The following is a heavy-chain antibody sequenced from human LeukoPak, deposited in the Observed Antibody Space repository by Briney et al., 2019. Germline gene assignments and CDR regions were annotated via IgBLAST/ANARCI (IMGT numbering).Heavy chain of an antibody. J-gene: IGHJ3*02. CDR1: GVSISSYY. CDR2: IYYSGST. V-gene: IGHV4-59*01. CDR3: ARGGCSSTSCYADDAFDI. D-gene: IGHD2-2*01. Sequence: SETLSLTCTVSGVSISSYYWSWIGQPPGQGLEGIGDIYYSGSTNYNPSLKSRVTISVDTSKNQFSLKLSSVTAADTAVYYCARGGCSSTSCYADDAFDIWGQGTMVTVSS.